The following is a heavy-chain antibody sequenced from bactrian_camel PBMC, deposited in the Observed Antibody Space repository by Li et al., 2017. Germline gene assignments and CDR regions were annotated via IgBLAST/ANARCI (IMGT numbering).Heavy chain of an antibody. V-gene: IGHV3S55*01. CDR2: ISKDGTT. J-gene: IGHJ4*01. CDR1: GYTSSRHC. D-gene: IGHD7*01. CDR3: VACQNQINGGPRY. Sequence: HVQLVESGGGSVQVGGSLRLSCTHSGYTSSRHCMGWFRQAPGNEREMVSTISKDGTTTYTDSVKGRFTISQDNTKVTLYLNMTSLKSEDTAVYYCVACQNQINGGPRYWGQGTQVTVS.